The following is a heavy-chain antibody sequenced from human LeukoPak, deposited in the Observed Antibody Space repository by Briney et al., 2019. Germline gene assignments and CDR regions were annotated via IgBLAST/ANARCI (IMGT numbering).Heavy chain of an antibody. CDR3: AKATVLRFLEWLLPPDY. Sequence: PGGSLRLSCAASGFTFSNDAMSWVRQAPGKGLEWVSGISGSGGTTYYADYVKGRFTICRDNSKNTLYLQMNRLRAEDTAVYYCAKATVLRFLEWLLPPDYWGQGTLVTVSS. CDR1: GFTFSNDA. CDR2: ISGSGGTT. J-gene: IGHJ4*02. V-gene: IGHV3-23*01. D-gene: IGHD3-3*01.